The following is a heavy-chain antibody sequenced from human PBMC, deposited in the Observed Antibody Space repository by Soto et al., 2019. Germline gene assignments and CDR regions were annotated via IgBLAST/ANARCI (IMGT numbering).Heavy chain of an antibody. V-gene: IGHV3-23*01. D-gene: IGHD2-21*02. CDR3: AKDGMFGYCGGDCYPTPYYFDY. CDR1: GFTFSSYA. Sequence: GGSLRLSCAPSGFTFSSYAMSWVRQAPGKGLEWGSAISGSGGSTYYADSVKGRFTISRDNSKNTLYLQMNSLRAEGTAVYYCAKDGMFGYCGGDCYPTPYYFDYWGQGTLVTVSS. J-gene: IGHJ4*02. CDR2: ISGSGGST.